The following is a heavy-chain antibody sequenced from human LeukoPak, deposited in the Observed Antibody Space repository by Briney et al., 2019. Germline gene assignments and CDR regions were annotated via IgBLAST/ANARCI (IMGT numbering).Heavy chain of an antibody. CDR2: ISGSGGST. CDR1: GFTFSSYA. V-gene: IGHV3-23*01. CDR3: AKTIVVVPAAILMGGFDY. J-gene: IGHJ4*02. Sequence: GGSLRLSCAASGFTFSSYAMSWVRQAPGKGLEWVSAISGSGGSTYYADSVKGRFTISRDNSKNTLYLQMNSLRAEDTAVYYCAKTIVVVPAAILMGGFDYWGQGTLVTVYS. D-gene: IGHD2-2*02.